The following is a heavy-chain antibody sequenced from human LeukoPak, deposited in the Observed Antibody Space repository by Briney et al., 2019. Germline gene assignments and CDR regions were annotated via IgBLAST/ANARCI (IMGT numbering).Heavy chain of an antibody. V-gene: IGHV3-11*04. D-gene: IGHD2-8*01. J-gene: IGHJ3*02. Sequence: PGGSLRLSCAASGFTFSDYYMSWIRQAPGKGLEWVSYISSSGSTIYYADSVKGRFTISRDNAKNSLYLQMNSLRAEDTAVYYCARDIVLMVYAMTDAFDIWGQGTMVTVSS. CDR3: ARDIVLMVYAMTDAFDI. CDR1: GFTFSDYY. CDR2: ISSSGSTI.